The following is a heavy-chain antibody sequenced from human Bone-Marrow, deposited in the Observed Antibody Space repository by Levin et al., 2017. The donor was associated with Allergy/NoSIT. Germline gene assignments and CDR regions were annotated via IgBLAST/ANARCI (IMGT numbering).Heavy chain of an antibody. J-gene: IGHJ4*02. V-gene: IGHV3-23*01. Sequence: GGSLRLSCAASGFTFGSYAMHWVRQAPGKGLEWVSSIGGNFDNRRYAASVEGRFTISRDASKNTLLLQMNSLRAEDSALYYCARADGSGLNWFIDNWGQGTLVIVSS. CDR3: ARADGSGLNWFIDN. CDR2: IGGNFDNR. CDR1: GFTFGSYA. D-gene: IGHD3-22*01.